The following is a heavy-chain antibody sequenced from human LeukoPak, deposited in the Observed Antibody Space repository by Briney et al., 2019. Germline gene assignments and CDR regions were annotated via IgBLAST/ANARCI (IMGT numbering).Heavy chain of an antibody. D-gene: IGHD3-10*01. CDR2: IYTSGGT. CDR1: GVSISSYY. CDR3: ARDYYGIYYFDY. J-gene: IGHJ4*02. Sequence: SETLSLTCTVSGVSISSYYWSWIRQPAGKGLEWIGRIYTSGGTNYNPSLKSRVTMSVDTSKNHFSLKLSSVTAADTAVYYCARDYYGIYYFDYWGQGTLVTVSS. V-gene: IGHV4-4*07.